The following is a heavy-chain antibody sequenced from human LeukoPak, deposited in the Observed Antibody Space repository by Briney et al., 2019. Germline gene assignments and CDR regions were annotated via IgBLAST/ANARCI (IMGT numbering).Heavy chain of an antibody. CDR2: IIPIFGTA. Sequence: ASVKVSCKASGGTFSSYAISWVRQAPGQGLEWMGGIIPIFGTANYAQKFQGRVTITADESTSTAYMELSSLRSEDTAVYYCARQGAYSSAIGMGYWGQGTLVTVSS. V-gene: IGHV1-69*13. D-gene: IGHD6-19*01. CDR3: ARQGAYSSAIGMGY. CDR1: GGTFSSYA. J-gene: IGHJ4*02.